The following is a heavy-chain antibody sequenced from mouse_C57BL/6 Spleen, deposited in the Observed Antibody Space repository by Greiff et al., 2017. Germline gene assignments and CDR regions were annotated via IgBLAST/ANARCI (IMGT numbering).Heavy chain of an antibody. CDR3: ARGIYYGNYYDY. CDR1: GYSFTGYY. J-gene: IGHJ2*01. Sequence: EVKLVESGPELVKPGASVKISCKASGYSFTGYYMNWVKQSPEKSLEWIGEINPSTGGTTYNQKFKAKATLTVDKSSSTAYMQLKSLTSEDSAVYYSARGIYYGNYYDYWGQGTTLTVSS. D-gene: IGHD2-1*01. V-gene: IGHV1-42*01. CDR2: INPSTGGT.